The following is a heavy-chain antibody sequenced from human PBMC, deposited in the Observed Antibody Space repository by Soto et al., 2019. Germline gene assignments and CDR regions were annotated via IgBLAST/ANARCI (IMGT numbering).Heavy chain of an antibody. J-gene: IGHJ5*02. CDR1: GKSVSRDS. CDR3: ARAKRYTSMVRLGRWFDP. D-gene: IGHD5-18*01. CDR2: INHSGST. V-gene: IGHV4-34*01. Sequence: LSETLPLTCALYGKSVSRDSWSSIRQPPGKGLERLGEINHSGSTHHNPPLTRRVTISVDPSKKQISQKLSPVTAADTAVYYSARAKRYTSMVRLGRWFDPWGQGTLVTVSS.